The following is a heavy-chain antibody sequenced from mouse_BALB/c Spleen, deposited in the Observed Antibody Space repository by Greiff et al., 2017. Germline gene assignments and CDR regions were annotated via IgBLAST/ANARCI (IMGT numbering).Heavy chain of an antibody. CDR2: INPYNGAT. CDR3: ARKDMWGAWFAY. J-gene: IGHJ3*01. CDR1: GYSFTGYY. V-gene: IGHV1-34*02. D-gene: IGHD3-2*01. Sequence: EVQLQQSGPELVKPGASVKISCKASGYSFTGYYMHWVKQSHVKSLEWIGCINPYNGATSYNQNFKDKASLTVDKSSSTAYMELHSLTSEDSAVYYCARKDMWGAWFAYWGQGTLVTVSA.